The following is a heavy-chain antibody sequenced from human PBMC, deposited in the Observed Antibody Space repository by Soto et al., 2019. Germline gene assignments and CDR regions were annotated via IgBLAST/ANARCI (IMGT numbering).Heavy chain of an antibody. CDR2: IDHSGST. D-gene: IGHD3-16*01. CDR3: ARTNRRRVLFDYYYYGMDV. V-gene: IGHV4-34*01. Sequence: PSETLSLTCAVYGGSFSAYYWTWIRQSPGKGLEWIGEIDHSGSTNFNPSLKSRVIISVDTSKNQFSLKLTSVTAVDTAVYYCARTNRRRVLFDYYYYGMDVWGQGATVTVSS. J-gene: IGHJ6*02. CDR1: GGSFSAYY.